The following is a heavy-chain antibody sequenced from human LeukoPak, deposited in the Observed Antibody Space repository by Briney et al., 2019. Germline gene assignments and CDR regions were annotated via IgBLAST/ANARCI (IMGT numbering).Heavy chain of an antibody. D-gene: IGHD2-21*01. CDR3: ARVWAIPSFFWDY. Sequence: GGSLRLSCAASGFTFSSYWMSWVRQAPGKGLEWVASIKQDGSEKYYVDSVKGRFTISRDNAKNSLYLQMNSLRAEDTAVYYRARVWAIPSFFWDYWGQGTLVTVSS. CDR1: GFTFSSYW. J-gene: IGHJ4*02. V-gene: IGHV3-7*03. CDR2: IKQDGSEK.